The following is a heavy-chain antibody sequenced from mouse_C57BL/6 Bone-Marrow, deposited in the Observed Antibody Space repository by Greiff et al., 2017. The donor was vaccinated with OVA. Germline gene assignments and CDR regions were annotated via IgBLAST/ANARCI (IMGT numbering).Heavy chain of an antibody. Sequence: EVQLQQSGPELVKPGASVKISCKASGYSFTDYNMNWVKQSTGKSLEWIGVINPNYGTTSYNQKFKGKATLTVDQSSSTAYMQLNSLTSEDSAVDYCARSGWLRWYFGVWGTGTTVTVSS. CDR3: ARSGWLRWYFGV. J-gene: IGHJ1*03. D-gene: IGHD2-2*01. V-gene: IGHV1-39*01. CDR2: INPNYGTT. CDR1: GYSFTDYN.